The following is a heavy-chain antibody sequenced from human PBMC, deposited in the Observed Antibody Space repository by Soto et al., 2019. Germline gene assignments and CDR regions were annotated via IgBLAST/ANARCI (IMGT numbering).Heavy chain of an antibody. CDR3: AKHEGYCSTTTCSNFDY. J-gene: IGHJ4*02. D-gene: IGHD2-2*01. V-gene: IGHV5-51*01. Sequence: GESLKISCKGSGFTFTSYWIAWVRQMPGKGLEWMGIIYPGDSDSSYSPSFQGQVTISADKSINTAYLHWSSLKASDTAIYYCAKHEGYCSTTTCSNFDYWGQGTLVTVSS. CDR1: GFTFTSYW. CDR2: IYPGDSDS.